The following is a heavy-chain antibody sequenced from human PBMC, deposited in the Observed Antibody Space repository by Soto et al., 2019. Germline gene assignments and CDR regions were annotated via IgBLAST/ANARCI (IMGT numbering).Heavy chain of an antibody. CDR1: GGTFSSYA. J-gene: IGHJ4*02. Sequence: QVQLVQSGAEVKKPGSSVKVSCKASGGTFSSYAISWVRQAPGQGLEWMGGIITIFGTANYAHKFQGRVTITADESTSTAYMVMSSLRAEDTAVYYCARDRCIGGSCYPLFDYWGQGTLVTVSS. CDR2: IITIFGTA. D-gene: IGHD2-15*01. V-gene: IGHV1-69*01. CDR3: ARDRCIGGSCYPLFDY.